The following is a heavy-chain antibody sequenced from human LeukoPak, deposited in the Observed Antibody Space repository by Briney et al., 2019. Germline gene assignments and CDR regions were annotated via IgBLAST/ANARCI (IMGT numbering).Heavy chain of an antibody. CDR3: ARAGISGSYYFDY. J-gene: IGHJ4*02. Sequence: SQTLSLTCTVSGGSISSGGYYWSWIRQHPGKGLEWIGYIYYSGSTYYNPSLKSRVTISVDTSKNQFSLKLSSVTAAGTAVYYCARAGISGSYYFDYWGQGTLVTVSS. V-gene: IGHV4-31*03. CDR2: IYYSGST. CDR1: GGSISSGGYY. D-gene: IGHD3-10*01.